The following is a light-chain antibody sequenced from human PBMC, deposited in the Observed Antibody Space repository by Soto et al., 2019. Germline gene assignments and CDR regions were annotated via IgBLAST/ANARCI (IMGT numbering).Light chain of an antibody. J-gene: IGLJ2*01. Sequence: QSALTQPPSTSGSPGQSVTISCTGASCDIGSYNFVSWYQQHPDKAPKLLIYDVTQRPSGVPDRFSGSKSGNTASLTVSGLLTQDEADYYCTSYAGSNFPVVFGGGTKLTVL. CDR1: SCDIGSYNF. V-gene: IGLV2-8*01. CDR2: DVT. CDR3: TSYAGSNFPVV.